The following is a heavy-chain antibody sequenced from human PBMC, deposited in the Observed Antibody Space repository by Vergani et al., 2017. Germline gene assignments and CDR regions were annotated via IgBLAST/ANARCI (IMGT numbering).Heavy chain of an antibody. CDR3: ARGAEDCSGGSCYYGGY. Sequence: QVQLVQSGAEVKKPGSSVKVSCKASGGTFSSYAISWVRQAPGQGLEWMGGIIPIFGTANYAQQFQGRVTITADDSTSTAYMELSSLRSEDTAVYYCARGAEDCSGGSCYYGGYWGQGTLVTVSS. D-gene: IGHD2-15*01. V-gene: IGHV1-69*01. CDR2: IIPIFGTA. J-gene: IGHJ4*02. CDR1: GGTFSSYA.